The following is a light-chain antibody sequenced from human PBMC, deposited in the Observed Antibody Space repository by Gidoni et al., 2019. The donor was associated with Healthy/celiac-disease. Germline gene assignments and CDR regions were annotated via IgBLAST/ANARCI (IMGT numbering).Light chain of an antibody. Sequence: VIWMTQSPSLLSASTGDRITISCRISQGISSYLAWYQQKPGKAPELLIYAASTLQSGVPSRFSGSGSGTDFTLTISCLQSEDFATYYCQQDYSFPLTFGGGTKVEIK. CDR2: AAS. CDR3: QQDYSFPLT. CDR1: QGISSY. J-gene: IGKJ4*01. V-gene: IGKV1D-8*01.